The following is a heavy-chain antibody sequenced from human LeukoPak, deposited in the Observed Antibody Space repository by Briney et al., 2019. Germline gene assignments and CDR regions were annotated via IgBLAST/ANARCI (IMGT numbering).Heavy chain of an antibody. J-gene: IGHJ4*02. CDR2: VYYNGIT. D-gene: IGHD3-10*01. CDR1: GVSISSYF. CDR3: ARHDNSGTYPLDY. Sequence: SETLSLTCTVSGVSISSYFWSWIRQPPGKGLEWIGYVYYNGITNYNPSLKSRVSISLDTSKNQFSLKLNSVTAADTAVYYCARHDNSGTYPLDYWGQGTLVTVSS. V-gene: IGHV4-59*08.